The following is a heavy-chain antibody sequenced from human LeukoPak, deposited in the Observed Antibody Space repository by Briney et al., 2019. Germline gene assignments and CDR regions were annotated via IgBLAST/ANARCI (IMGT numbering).Heavy chain of an antibody. V-gene: IGHV4-59*01. J-gene: IGHJ3*02. D-gene: IGHD3-10*01. CDR3: ARGSGPADAFDI. CDR2: IYYSGST. Sequence: LETLSLTCTVSGGSISSYYWSWIRQPPGKGLEWIGYIYYSGSTNYNPSLKSRVTISVDTSKNQFSLKLSSVTAADTAVYYCARGSGPADAFDIWGQGTMVTVSS. CDR1: GGSISSYY.